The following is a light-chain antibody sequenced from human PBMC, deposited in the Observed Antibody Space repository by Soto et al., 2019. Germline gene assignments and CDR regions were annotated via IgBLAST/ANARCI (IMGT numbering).Light chain of an antibody. CDR3: QQYNHWPLT. CDR2: AAS. J-gene: IGKJ4*01. Sequence: DIQMTQSPSSLSASVGDRVTITCRASQDIRDDLGWYQQKPGKAPKRLIYAASTRATGVPGRFSGSGSGTEFTLTISSLQSEDFAVYYCQQYNHWPLTFGGGTKVDIK. CDR1: QDIRDD. V-gene: IGKV1-17*01.